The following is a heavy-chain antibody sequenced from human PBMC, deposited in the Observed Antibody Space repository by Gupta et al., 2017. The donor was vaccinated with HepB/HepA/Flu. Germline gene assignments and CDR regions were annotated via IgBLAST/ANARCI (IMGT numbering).Heavy chain of an antibody. CDR2: ITGSGAGT. D-gene: IGHD1-1*01. CDR3: AKEGAGTRRYYYIDV. Sequence: EAQLLDSGGGSVKPGGSLRLSCAASDFTFSRYAMTWVRQGPGKGLEWVSSITGSGAGTDYADSVKGRFTIFRDNSNNMVYLQMNSLRAEDTAVYYCAKEGAGTRRYYYIDVWGKGTSVTVSS. V-gene: IGHV3-23*01. J-gene: IGHJ6*03. CDR1: DFTFSRYA.